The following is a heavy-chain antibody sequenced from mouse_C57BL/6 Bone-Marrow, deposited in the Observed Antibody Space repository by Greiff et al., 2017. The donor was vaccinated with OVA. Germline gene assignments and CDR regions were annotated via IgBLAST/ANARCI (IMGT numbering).Heavy chain of an antibody. Sequence: QVQLQQSGPELVKPGASVKISCKASGYAFSSSWMNWVKQRPGKGLEWIGRIYPGDGDTNYNGKFKGNATLTADKSSSTAYMQLSSLTSEDSAVFFCASYGNYFDYWGQGTTLTVSS. CDR3: ASYGNYFDY. V-gene: IGHV1-82*01. D-gene: IGHD2-1*01. CDR2: IYPGDGDT. J-gene: IGHJ2*01. CDR1: GYAFSSSW.